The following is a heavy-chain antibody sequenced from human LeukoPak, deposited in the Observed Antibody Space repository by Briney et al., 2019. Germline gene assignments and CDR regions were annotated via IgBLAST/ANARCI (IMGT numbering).Heavy chain of an antibody. J-gene: IGHJ4*02. D-gene: IGHD2-2*01. CDR2: IYHSGST. CDR3: ARLGAYCSSTSCYRFDY. CDR1: GGSISSGGYS. V-gene: IGHV4-30-2*01. Sequence: SETLSLTCAVSGGSISSGGYSWSWIRQPPGKGLEWIGYIYHSGSTYYNPSLKSRVTISVDRSKNQFSLKLSSVTAADTAVYYCARLGAYCSSTSCYRFDYWGQGTLVTVSS.